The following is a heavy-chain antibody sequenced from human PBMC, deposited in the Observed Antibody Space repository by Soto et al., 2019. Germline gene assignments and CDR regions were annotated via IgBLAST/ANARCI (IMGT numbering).Heavy chain of an antibody. V-gene: IGHV3-23*01. Sequence: VQLLESGGGLVQPGGSLRLSCAASGFTFNNYAMTWVRPAPGKGLEWVSAISGGGNNTSYADSVKGRFTVSRDGSKNTLXXXXXXXXXXXXXXXXXXXXXXXXGSLTPRVDFWGQGTLVTVSS. J-gene: IGHJ4*02. CDR1: GFTFNNYA. D-gene: IGHD1-26*01. CDR3: XXXXXXXGSLTPRVDF. CDR2: ISGGGNNT.